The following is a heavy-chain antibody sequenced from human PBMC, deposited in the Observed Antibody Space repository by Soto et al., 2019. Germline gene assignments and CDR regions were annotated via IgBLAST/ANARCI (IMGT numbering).Heavy chain of an antibody. V-gene: IGHV1-3*01. Sequence: QVQLVQSGAEVKKPGASVKVSCKASGYTFTSYAMHWVRQAPGQRLEWMGWINAGNGNTKYSQKFQGRVTTTRDTSASTAYMELSSLRSEDTAVYYCASRQAVAGTNYYYYGMDVWGQGTTVTVSS. D-gene: IGHD6-19*01. CDR3: ASRQAVAGTNYYYYGMDV. CDR2: INAGNGNT. J-gene: IGHJ6*02. CDR1: GYTFTSYA.